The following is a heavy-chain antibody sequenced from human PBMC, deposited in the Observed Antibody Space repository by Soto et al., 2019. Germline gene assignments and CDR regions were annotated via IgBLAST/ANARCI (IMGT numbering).Heavy chain of an antibody. D-gene: IGHD2-2*01. J-gene: IGHJ5*02. CDR3: AKDCLDTSCYESWVWFDP. CDR1: GFTFSSYA. Sequence: EVQLLESGGGLVQPGGSLRLSCAASGFTFSSYAMSWVRQAPGKGLEWVSAISGSGGSTYYADSVKGRFTISRDNSKNTLYLQMNSLRAEDTAVYYCAKDCLDTSCYESWVWFDPWGQGTLVTVSS. CDR2: ISGSGGST. V-gene: IGHV3-23*01.